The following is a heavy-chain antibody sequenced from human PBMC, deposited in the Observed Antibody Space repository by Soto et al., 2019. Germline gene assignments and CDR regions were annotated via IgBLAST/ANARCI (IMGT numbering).Heavy chain of an antibody. V-gene: IGHV3-53*01. CDR1: GITVSSYY. J-gene: IGHJ5*01. CDR3: ARIPYDHSGTICDS. CDR2: IYAGTIT. D-gene: IGHD3-22*01. Sequence: PGGSLRLSCAVSGITVSSYYMSWVRQAAGKGLEWVSVIYAGTITYYADSVKGRYTIYRDNSKNTLNLEMNSLRVEDTAVYYCARIPYDHSGTICDSWGKGTLVTISS.